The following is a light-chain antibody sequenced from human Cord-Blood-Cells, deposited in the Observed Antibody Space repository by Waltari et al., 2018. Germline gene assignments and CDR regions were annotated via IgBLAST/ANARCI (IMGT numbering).Light chain of an antibody. CDR1: QSVLYSSNNKNY. J-gene: IGKJ2*01. CDR2: WAS. CDR3: QQYYSTPYT. V-gene: IGKV4-1*01. Sequence: EIVRPQSPYLLAVSLGDRATINCKSTQSVLYSSNNKNYFAWYQQKPGQPPNLLIYWASTRESGVPNRFSGSASGTDFTLTISSLDAEDGAVYYCQQYYSTPYTFGQGTKLEIK.